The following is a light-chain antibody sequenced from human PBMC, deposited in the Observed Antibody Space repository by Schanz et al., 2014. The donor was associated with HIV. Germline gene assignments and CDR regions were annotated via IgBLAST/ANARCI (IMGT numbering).Light chain of an antibody. CDR2: EGN. CDR3: SSYTSSSTRV. J-gene: IGLJ3*02. Sequence: QSALTQPASVSGSLGQSITISCAGTSSDVGRYNLVSWYQHHPGKAPRLMIYEGNKRPSGVSNRFSGSKSGNTASLTISGLQAEDEADYYCSSYTSSSTRVFGGGTKLTVL. V-gene: IGLV2-14*02. CDR1: SSDVGRYNL.